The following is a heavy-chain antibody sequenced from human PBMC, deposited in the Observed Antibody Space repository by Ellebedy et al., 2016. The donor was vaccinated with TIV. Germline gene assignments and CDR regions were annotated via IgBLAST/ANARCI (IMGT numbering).Heavy chain of an antibody. D-gene: IGHD2-2*01. J-gene: IGHJ6*02. Sequence: MPSETLSLTCGVSGGSIRGSGSYWGWIRQPPGKGLEWIGSLLHTGSPYYKPSLESRVTISVDTSKNQFSLKLSSVTAADTAVYYCARVVVPAAMLLYYYYAMDVWGQGTTVTVSS. CDR2: LLHTGSP. CDR1: GGSIRGSGSY. V-gene: IGHV4-39*07. CDR3: ARVVVPAAMLLYYYYAMDV.